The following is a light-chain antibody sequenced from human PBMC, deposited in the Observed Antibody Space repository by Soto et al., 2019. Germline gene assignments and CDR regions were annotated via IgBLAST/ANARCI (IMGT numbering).Light chain of an antibody. CDR1: SSNIGSNT. J-gene: IGLJ2*01. Sequence: QSVLTQPPSASGTPGQRVTISCSGSSSNIGSNTLNWYQQLPGTAPKLLIYNSNLRPSGVPDRFSGSKSGTSASLAISGLQSDDEADYYCAAWDDSLNGVVFGGGTKLTVL. CDR3: AAWDDSLNGVV. V-gene: IGLV1-44*01. CDR2: NSN.